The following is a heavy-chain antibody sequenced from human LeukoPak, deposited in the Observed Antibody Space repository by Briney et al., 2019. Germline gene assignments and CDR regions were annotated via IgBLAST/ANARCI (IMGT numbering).Heavy chain of an antibody. Sequence: GGSLRLSCAASGFTFSSYAMSWVRQAPGKGLEWVSAISGSGGSTYYADSVKGRFTISRDNSKNTLYLQMNSLRAEDTAVYYCARDPGVGRLHETKAWGQGTLVTVSS. V-gene: IGHV3-23*01. CDR1: GFTFSSYA. J-gene: IGHJ4*02. CDR3: ARDPGVGRLHETKA. CDR2: ISGSGGST. D-gene: IGHD6-25*01.